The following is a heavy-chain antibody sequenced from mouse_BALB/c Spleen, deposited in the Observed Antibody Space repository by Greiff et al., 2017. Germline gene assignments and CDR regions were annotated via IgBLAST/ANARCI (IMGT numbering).Heavy chain of an antibody. J-gene: IGHJ2*01. D-gene: IGHD1-1*01. CDR1: GYTFSSYW. Sequence: QVQLQQSGAELMKPGASVKISCKATGYTFSSYWIEWVKQRPGHGLEWIGEILPGSGSTNYNEKFKGKATFTADTSSNTAYMQLSSLTSEDSAVYYCARQGTTGYFDYWGQGTTLTVSS. CDR3: ARQGTTGYFDY. V-gene: IGHV1-9*01. CDR2: ILPGSGST.